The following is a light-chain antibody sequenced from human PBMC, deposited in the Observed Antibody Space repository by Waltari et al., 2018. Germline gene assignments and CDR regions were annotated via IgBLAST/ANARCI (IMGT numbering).Light chain of an antibody. CDR2: YDN. J-gene: IGLJ3*02. V-gene: IGLV3-21*04. CDR1: NIETKS. Sequence: YVVTQPPSVSVTPGQTATLTCGGENIETKSVNWYQQKPGQAPFLVMFYDNDRPAGIRERLSGSNSGNTATLSINWVEAGDEADYHCQVWYDCIDSGVFGGGTRLSVL. CDR3: QVWYDCIDSGV.